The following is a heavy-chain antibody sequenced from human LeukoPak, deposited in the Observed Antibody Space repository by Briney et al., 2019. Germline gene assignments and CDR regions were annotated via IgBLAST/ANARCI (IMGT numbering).Heavy chain of an antibody. V-gene: IGHV3-30*02. Sequence: PVGSLRLSCAASGFTFSRYGMHWVRQAPGKGLEGVAFIRDDGSNKYYADSVKGRFTTSRDNSKNTLYLQMNSLRAEDTAVYYCANDGGYYDSSGLAYWGQGTLVTVSS. J-gene: IGHJ4*02. CDR1: GFTFSRYG. D-gene: IGHD3-22*01. CDR2: IRDDGSNK. CDR3: ANDGGYYDSSGLAY.